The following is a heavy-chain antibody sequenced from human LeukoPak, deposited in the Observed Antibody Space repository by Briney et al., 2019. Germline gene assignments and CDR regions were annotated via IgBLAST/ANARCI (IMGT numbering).Heavy chain of an antibody. V-gene: IGHV4-39*01. CDR2: ISDTGTT. CDR1: GGSINSRNNY. D-gene: IGHD1-7*01. CDR3: ARRNYPYYFDY. Sequence: SETLSLTCTVSGGSINSRNNYWGWIRQPPGKGLEWIAIISDTGTTYYSPSLKSRLTISVDTSKNQFSLTLSSVTAADTAVYYCARRNYPYYFDYWGQGTLSPSPQ. J-gene: IGHJ4*02.